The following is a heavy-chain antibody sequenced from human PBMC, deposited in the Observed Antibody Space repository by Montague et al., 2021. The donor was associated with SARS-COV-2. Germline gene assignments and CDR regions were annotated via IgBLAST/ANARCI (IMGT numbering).Heavy chain of an antibody. CDR3: ARRIDYYGIDV. J-gene: IGHJ6*02. D-gene: IGHD1-26*01. V-gene: IGHV4-61*02. CDR1: GGSISSGRHY. Sequence: TLSLTCTVSGGSISSGRHYWSWIRQPAGKGLEWIGRIDTSGNTKYISSLKSRVTISVDTSKNQFSLKLSSVTAADTAVYYCARRIDYYGIDVWGQGTTVTVSS. CDR2: IDTSGNT.